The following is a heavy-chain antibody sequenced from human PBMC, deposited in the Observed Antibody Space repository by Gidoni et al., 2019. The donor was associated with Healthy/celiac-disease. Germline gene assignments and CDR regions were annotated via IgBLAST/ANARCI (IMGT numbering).Heavy chain of an antibody. CDR3: ARRHKLTSIAARASTFDY. CDR1: GFPFSTYW. J-gene: IGHJ4*02. CDR2: IRQDGSEK. V-gene: IGHV3-7*01. D-gene: IGHD6-6*01. Sequence: EVQLVESGGGLVQPGGSLRLSCAASGFPFSTYWMSWVRQAPGKGLEWVANIRQDGSEKDYVDSVKGRFTISRDNAKNSRYLQMNSLRAEDTAVYYCARRHKLTSIAARASTFDYWGQGTLVTVSS.